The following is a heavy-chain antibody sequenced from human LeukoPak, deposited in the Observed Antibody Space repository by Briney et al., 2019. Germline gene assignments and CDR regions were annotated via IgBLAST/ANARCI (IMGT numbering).Heavy chain of an antibody. V-gene: IGHV3-74*01. CDR1: GFTFSSYW. J-gene: IGHJ4*02. Sequence: GGSLRLSCAASGFTFSSYWIHWVRHVPGKGLVWVSRIKDGGTTTDYADSVKGRFNISRDDAKNTLYLQMNSLRAEDTAVYYCTTIRPGYWGQGTLVTVSP. CDR3: TTIRPGY. D-gene: IGHD5-12*01. CDR2: IKDGGTTT.